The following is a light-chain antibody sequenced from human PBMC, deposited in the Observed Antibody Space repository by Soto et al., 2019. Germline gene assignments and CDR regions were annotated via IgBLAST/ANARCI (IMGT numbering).Light chain of an antibody. CDR1: QSVSSKH. J-gene: IGKJ1*01. V-gene: IGKV3-20*01. Sequence: EIVLTQSPGTLFSSXGERDTDDSRASQSVSSKHLPWSQQKPRKAPRLXXSGASNRAHGTPDSFSGSGSATDFTPTISRLEPEDFAVYYRQQHGGSPITFGQGTKVDIK. CDR3: QQHGGSPIT. CDR2: GAS.